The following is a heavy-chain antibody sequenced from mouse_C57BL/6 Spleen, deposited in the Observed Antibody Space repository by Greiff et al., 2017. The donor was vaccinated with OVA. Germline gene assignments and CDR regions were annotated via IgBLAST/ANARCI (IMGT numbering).Heavy chain of an antibody. V-gene: IGHV1-82*01. D-gene: IGHD3-3*01. CDR1: GYAFSSSW. J-gene: IGHJ2*01. CDR3: AREGLGTLDD. CDR2: IYPGDGDT. Sequence: QVQLQQSGPELVKPGASVKISCKASGYAFSSSWMNWVKPRPGQGLEWIGRIYPGDGDTNYNGKFKGKATLTADKSSSTAYMQLSSLTSEDSAVYFCAREGLGTLDDWGQGTTLTVSS.